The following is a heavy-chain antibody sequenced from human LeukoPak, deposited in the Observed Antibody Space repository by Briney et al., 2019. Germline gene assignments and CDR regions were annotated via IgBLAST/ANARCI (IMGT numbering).Heavy chain of an antibody. CDR2: IYYSGSA. CDR3: ARVYSRHFDY. J-gene: IGHJ4*02. D-gene: IGHD1-14*01. CDR1: GGSISSYY. Sequence: SETLSLTCTVSGGSISSYYWSWLRQPPGKGLEWIGYIYYSGSANYNPSLKSRVTISVDTSKNQFSLKLTSVTAADTAVYYCARVYSRHFDYWGQGTLVTVSS. V-gene: IGHV4-59*01.